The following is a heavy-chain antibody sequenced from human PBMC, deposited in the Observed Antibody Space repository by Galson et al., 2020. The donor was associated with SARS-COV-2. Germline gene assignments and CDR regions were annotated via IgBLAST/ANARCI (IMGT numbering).Heavy chain of an antibody. V-gene: IGHV3-15*01. Sequence: TGGSLRLSCAASGFTFSNAWLTWVRQAPGKGLEWVGRIKSKTDGGTTDYAAPVKDRFSISRDDSKKTLYLQMNSLETEDTAVYYCNTWASQGPTFFDLWGRGTLVTVSS. CDR1: GFTFSNAW. CDR2: IKSKTDGGTT. D-gene: IGHD3-16*01. J-gene: IGHJ2*01. CDR3: NTWASQGPTFFDL.